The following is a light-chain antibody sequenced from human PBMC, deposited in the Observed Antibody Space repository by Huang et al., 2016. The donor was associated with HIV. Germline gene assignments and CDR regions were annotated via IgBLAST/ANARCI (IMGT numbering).Light chain of an antibody. CDR2: WSS. J-gene: IGKJ1*01. CDR3: HEYYITPQT. CDR1: QSVLKYSNNKNC. Sequence: IVLTQSPGSLALSLGERAALNCTARQSVLKYSNNKNCLHWYHLKSGQPPKLLIDWSSTGESGVPDRVSGGGSGTDITLKIAGLQAEDVAVYYCHEYYITPQTFGDGTRVEVK. V-gene: IGKV4-1*01.